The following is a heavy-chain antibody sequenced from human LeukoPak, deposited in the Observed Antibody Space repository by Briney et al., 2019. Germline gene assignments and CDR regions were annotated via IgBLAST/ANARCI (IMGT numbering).Heavy chain of an antibody. CDR2: ISSSSSYI. CDR3: ARRAGGYDAFDI. Sequence: GGSLRLSCAASGFTINTYGMNWVRQAPGKGLEWVSSISSSSSYIYYADSVKGRFTISRDNAKNSLYLQMNSLRAEDTAVYYCARRAGGYDAFDIWGQGTMVTVSS. CDR1: GFTINTYG. V-gene: IGHV3-21*01. J-gene: IGHJ3*02. D-gene: IGHD3-22*01.